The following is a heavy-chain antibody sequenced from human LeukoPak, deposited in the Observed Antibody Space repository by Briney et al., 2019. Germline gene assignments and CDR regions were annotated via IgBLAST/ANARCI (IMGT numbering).Heavy chain of an antibody. CDR3: AGRAEEMIVVVRTDY. D-gene: IGHD3-22*01. CDR2: ISYDGSNK. V-gene: IGHV3-30-3*01. Sequence: GGSLRLSCAASGFTFSSYAMHWVRQAPGKGLEWVAVISYDGSNKYYADSVKGRFTISRDNSKNTLYLQMNSLRAEDTAVYYCAGRAEEMIVVVRTDYWGQGTLVTVSS. J-gene: IGHJ4*02. CDR1: GFTFSSYA.